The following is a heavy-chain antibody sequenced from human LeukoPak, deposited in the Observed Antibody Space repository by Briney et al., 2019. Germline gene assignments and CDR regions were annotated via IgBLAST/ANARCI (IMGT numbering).Heavy chain of an antibody. CDR2: MHNSGST. D-gene: IGHD3-3*01. V-gene: IGHV4-59*11. Sequence: SETLSLTCSVSGGSITSHFWSWIRQSPGKGLEWIGYMHNSGSTNYNPTLKSRVTILGDTSKNQFSLKLTSVTAADTAVYYCAREVVWSGYFSDWGQGTLVTVSS. CDR1: GGSITSHF. CDR3: AREVVWSGYFSD. J-gene: IGHJ4*02.